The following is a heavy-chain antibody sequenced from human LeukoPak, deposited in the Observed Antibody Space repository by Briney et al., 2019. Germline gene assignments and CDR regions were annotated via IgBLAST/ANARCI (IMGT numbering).Heavy chain of an antibody. Sequence: GSLRLSCAASGFTVSNNYMSWVRQAPAKGLEWVSVIYTGGSTYYTDSVKGRFTISRDNSKNTLYLQMNSLRAEDTAMYYCTRDRIAVAGTYFDYWGQGTLVTVSS. CDR3: TRDRIAVAGTYFDY. CDR1: GFTVSNNY. J-gene: IGHJ4*02. CDR2: IYTGGST. D-gene: IGHD6-19*01. V-gene: IGHV3-53*01.